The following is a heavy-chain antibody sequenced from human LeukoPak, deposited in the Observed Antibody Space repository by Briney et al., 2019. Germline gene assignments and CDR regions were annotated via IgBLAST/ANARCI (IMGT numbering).Heavy chain of an antibody. CDR1: GFTVSSNY. J-gene: IGHJ6*03. CDR3: ARVVQLWPGGYYYYYMDV. D-gene: IGHD5-18*01. Sequence: GGSLRLSCAASGFTVSSNYMSWVRQAPGKGLEWVSVIYSGGSTYYADSVKGRFTISRDNSKNTLYLQMNSLRAEDTAVYYCARVVQLWPGGYYYYYMDVWGKGTTVTVSS. CDR2: IYSGGST. V-gene: IGHV3-53*01.